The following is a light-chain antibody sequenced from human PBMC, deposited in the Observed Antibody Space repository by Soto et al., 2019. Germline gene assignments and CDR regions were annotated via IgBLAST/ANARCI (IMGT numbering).Light chain of an antibody. Sequence: EIVLTQSPGTLSLSPGEIATLSCRASRTVDGNYLAWYHQKPGQAPRLLIHSASTRAPGIPDRFSASGAGTDFTLTISRLEPEDSAVYYCQKYSASPRNFGPGTKVDIK. CDR3: QKYSASPRN. J-gene: IGKJ3*01. CDR2: SAS. CDR1: RTVDGNY. V-gene: IGKV3-20*01.